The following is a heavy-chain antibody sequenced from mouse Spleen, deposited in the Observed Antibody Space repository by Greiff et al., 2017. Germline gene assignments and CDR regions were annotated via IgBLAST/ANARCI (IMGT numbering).Heavy chain of an antibody. CDR2: IDPSDSET. D-gene: IGHD2-1*01. CDR1: GYTFTSYW. CDR3: ARDYGNYPFDY. V-gene: IGHV1-52*01. Sequence: QVQLQQPGAELVRPGSSVKLSCKASGYTFTSYWMHWVKQRPIQGLEWIGNIDPSDSETHYNQKFKDKATLTVDKSSSTAYMQLSSLTSEDSAVYYCARDYGNYPFDYWGQGTTLTVSS. J-gene: IGHJ2*01.